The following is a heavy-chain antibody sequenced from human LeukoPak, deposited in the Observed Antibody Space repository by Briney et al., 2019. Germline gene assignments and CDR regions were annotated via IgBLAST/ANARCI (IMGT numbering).Heavy chain of an antibody. J-gene: IGHJ4*02. V-gene: IGHV3-21*05. Sequence: GGSLRLSCTASGFTFSKFSMNWVRQAPGKGPEWISYITNSGTSTYYADSVKGRFNISRDNDKNSLYLQMNSLRAEDTAVYYCARAIASYGDSAYWGQGTLVTVSS. CDR1: GFTFSKFS. CDR3: ARAIASYGDSAY. CDR2: ITNSGTST. D-gene: IGHD5-18*01.